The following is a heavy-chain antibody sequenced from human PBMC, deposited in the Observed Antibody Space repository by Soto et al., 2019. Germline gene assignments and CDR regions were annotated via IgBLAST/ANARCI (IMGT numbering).Heavy chain of an antibody. V-gene: IGHV1-46*01. J-gene: IGHJ3*02. Sequence: SCKASGYTLTSYYMHWVRQAPGQGLEWMGIINPSGGSTSYAQKFQGRVTMTRDTSTSPVYMELSRLRSEDTAVYYCARGGRSGQQLASTDAFERWGQGTMVTV. CDR1: GYTLTSYY. CDR2: INPSGGST. CDR3: ARGGRSGQQLASTDAFER. D-gene: IGHD6-13*01.